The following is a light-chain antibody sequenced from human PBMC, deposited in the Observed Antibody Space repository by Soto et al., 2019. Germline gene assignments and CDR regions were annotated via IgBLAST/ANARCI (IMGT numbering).Light chain of an antibody. CDR1: QSISTW. J-gene: IGKJ1*01. Sequence: DIQMTQSPSTLSASVGDRVTITCRASQSISTWLAWYQQKPGLAPKLLIYRASRLESGAPSTFSASGSETEFTLTVTSLQPDDFATYYCQQYQKIPWTFGQGTKVDI. CDR2: RAS. V-gene: IGKV1-5*03. CDR3: QQYQKIPWT.